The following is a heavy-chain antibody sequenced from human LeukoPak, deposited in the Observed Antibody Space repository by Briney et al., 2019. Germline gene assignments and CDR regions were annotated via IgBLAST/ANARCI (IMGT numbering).Heavy chain of an antibody. D-gene: IGHD3-10*01. Sequence: TLSLTCTVSGGSISSYYWSWIRQPPGKALDWLALIYWDDDKRYSPSLKSRLTITKDTSKNQVVLTMTNMDPVDTATYYCAHWYYYTSRGYLSFDYWGQGTLVTVSS. CDR3: AHWYYYTSRGYLSFDY. CDR2: IYWDDDK. CDR1: GGSISSYYW. J-gene: IGHJ4*02. V-gene: IGHV2-5*08.